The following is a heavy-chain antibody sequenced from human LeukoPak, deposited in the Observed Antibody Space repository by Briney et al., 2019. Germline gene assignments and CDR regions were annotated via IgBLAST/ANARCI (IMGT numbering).Heavy chain of an antibody. V-gene: IGHV4-61*01. CDR1: GGSVSSGSYY. CDR2: IYYSGST. CDR3: ARGYYYDSSGYDY. D-gene: IGHD3-22*01. Sequence: SETLSLTCTVSGGSVSSGSYYWSWIRQPPGKGLEWIGYIYYSGSTNYNPSLKSRVTISVDASKNQFSLKLSSVTAADTAVYYCARGYYYDSSGYDYWGQGTLVTVSS. J-gene: IGHJ4*02.